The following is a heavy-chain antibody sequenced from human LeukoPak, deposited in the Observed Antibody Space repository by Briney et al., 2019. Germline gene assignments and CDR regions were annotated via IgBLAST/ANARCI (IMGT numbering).Heavy chain of an antibody. CDR3: ARESDSSGWYGRERYYYGMDV. CDR1: GDSVSSNSAA. V-gene: IGHV6-1*01. D-gene: IGHD6-19*01. J-gene: IGHJ6*02. CDR2: TYYRSKWYN. Sequence: PSQTLSLTCAISGDSVSSNSAAWNWIRQSPSRGLEWLGRTYYRSKWYNDYAVSVKSRITINPDTSKNQFSLQLNSVTPEDTAVYYCARESDSSGWYGRERYYYGMDVWGQGTTVTVSS.